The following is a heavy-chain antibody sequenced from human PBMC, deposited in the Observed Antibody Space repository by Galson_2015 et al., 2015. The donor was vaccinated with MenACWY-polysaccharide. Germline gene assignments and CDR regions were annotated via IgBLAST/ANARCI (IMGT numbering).Heavy chain of an antibody. CDR1: GFTFSSYA. V-gene: IGHV3-23*01. D-gene: IGHD3-3*01. CDR2: ISSSGGTT. CDR3: AKAPSGGKAEVSDVWSGWLSSMGWSAS. Sequence: SLRLSCAASGFTFSSYAMSWVRQAPGKGLECVSAISSSGGTTHYTDSVKGRFTISRDNSKNTLYLQMNSLRAEDTAVYYCAKAPSGGKAEVSDVWSGWLSSMGWSASSGHATLVTVAS. J-gene: IGHJ5*01.